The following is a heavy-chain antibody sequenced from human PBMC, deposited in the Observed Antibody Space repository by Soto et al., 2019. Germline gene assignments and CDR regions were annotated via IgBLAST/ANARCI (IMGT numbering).Heavy chain of an antibody. J-gene: IGHJ4*02. Sequence: SGKVSCKASGFTFTSSAVQWVRQARGQRLEWIGWIVVGSGNTNYAQKFQERVTITRDMSTSTAYMELSSLKSEDTAVYYCAAEPWELPYYFDYWGQGTLVPVSS. V-gene: IGHV1-58*01. D-gene: IGHD1-26*01. CDR2: IVVGSGNT. CDR1: GFTFTSSA. CDR3: AAEPWELPYYFDY.